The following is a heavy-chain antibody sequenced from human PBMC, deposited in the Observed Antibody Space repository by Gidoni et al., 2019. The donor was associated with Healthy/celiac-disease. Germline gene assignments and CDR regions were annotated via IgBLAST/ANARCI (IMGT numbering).Heavy chain of an antibody. CDR3: ARLDILTGYSWDYYFDY. V-gene: IGHV3-11*05. D-gene: IGHD3-9*01. CDR1: GFTLRDHD. Sequence: QVQLVESGGGLVKPGGSLGPSREATGFTLRDHDRRWIRQAPWKGLGWVSYISSSSSYTTSADSVKGRFTISRDNAKNSLYLQMNSLRAEDTAVYYCARLDILTGYSWDYYFDYWGQGTLVTVSS. CDR2: ISSSSSYT. J-gene: IGHJ4*02.